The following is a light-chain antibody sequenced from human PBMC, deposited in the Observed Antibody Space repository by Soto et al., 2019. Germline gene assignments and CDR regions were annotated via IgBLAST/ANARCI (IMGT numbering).Light chain of an antibody. CDR1: QSVSKY. CDR3: QQYNNWPQT. J-gene: IGKJ1*01. Sequence: EIVLTQSPGTLALSPGEGATLSCRASQSVSKYLAWYQQKPGQAPRLLIYGASTRATGIPARFSGSGSGTEFTLTISSLQSEDFAVYYCQQYNNWPQTFGQGTKVDIK. V-gene: IGKV3-15*01. CDR2: GAS.